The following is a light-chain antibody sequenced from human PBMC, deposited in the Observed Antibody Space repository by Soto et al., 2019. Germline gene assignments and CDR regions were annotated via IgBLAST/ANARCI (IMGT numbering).Light chain of an antibody. CDR1: SSDVGGYDY. J-gene: IGLJ3*02. V-gene: IGLV2-14*01. CDR2: EVS. Sequence: QSALTQPASVSGSPGQSITISCTGTSSDVGGYDYVSWYQLHPGKAPKLMVFEVSNRPSGVSYRFSGSKSGNTASLTISGLQAEDEADYFCSSYTTSPSPQWVFAGGTKVTVL. CDR3: SSYTTSPSPQWV.